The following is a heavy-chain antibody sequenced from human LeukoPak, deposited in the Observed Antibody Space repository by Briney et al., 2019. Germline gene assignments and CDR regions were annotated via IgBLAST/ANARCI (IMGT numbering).Heavy chain of an antibody. D-gene: IGHD4-17*01. J-gene: IGHJ5*02. Sequence: ASVKVSCKASGYTFTNYYVHWVRQAPGQGLEWMGVINPSGGSTNYAQKFQGRVTMTRDTSTSTVYMELSSLRSEDTAVYYCARDPTVTTFRGCVDPWGQETLVTVSS. CDR2: INPSGGST. CDR1: GYTFTNYY. CDR3: ARDPTVTTFRGCVDP. V-gene: IGHV1-46*01.